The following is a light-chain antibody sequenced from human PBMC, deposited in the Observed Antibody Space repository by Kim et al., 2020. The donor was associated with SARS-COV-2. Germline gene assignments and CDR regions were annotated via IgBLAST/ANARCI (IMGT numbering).Light chain of an antibody. CDR2: DAS. V-gene: IGKV3-11*01. CDR1: QSVNSF. Sequence: SPGERATLSCRASQSVNSFLAWYQHKPGQDPRRLIYDASKRATGSPARFGGSGSGTEYTLTISSLEPDDSAVYYCQQRTNWPLITFGQGTRLEIK. J-gene: IGKJ5*01. CDR3: QQRTNWPLIT.